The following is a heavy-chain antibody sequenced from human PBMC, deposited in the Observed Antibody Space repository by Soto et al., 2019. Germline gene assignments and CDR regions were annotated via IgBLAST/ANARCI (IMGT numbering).Heavy chain of an antibody. CDR1: GFTFSSYS. CDR2: ISSSSSYI. V-gene: IGHV3-21*01. CDR3: ARAPQTPTAITIFDYYFDY. J-gene: IGHJ4*02. Sequence: GGSLRLSCAASGFTFSSYSMNWVRQAPGKGLEWVSPISSSSSYIYYADSVKGRFTISRDNAKNSLYLQMNSLRAEDTAVYYCARAPQTPTAITIFDYYFDYWGQGTLVTVS. D-gene: IGHD3-3*01.